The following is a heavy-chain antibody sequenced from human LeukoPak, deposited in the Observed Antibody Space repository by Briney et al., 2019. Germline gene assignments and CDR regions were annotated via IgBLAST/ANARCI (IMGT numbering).Heavy chain of an antibody. CDR2: IYSGGTT. D-gene: IGHD3-3*01. CDR3: ARDPDPTAGDYDFWSGPQVGGFDP. V-gene: IGHV3-53*01. J-gene: IGHJ5*02. CDR1: GFTVSSNY. Sequence: GGSLRLSCAASGFTVSSNYMSWVRQAPGKGLQWVSVIYSGGTTYYADSVRGRFTISRDNSKNTLYLQMTSLSAEDTAVYYCARDPDPTAGDYDFWSGPQVGGFDPWGQGTLVTVSS.